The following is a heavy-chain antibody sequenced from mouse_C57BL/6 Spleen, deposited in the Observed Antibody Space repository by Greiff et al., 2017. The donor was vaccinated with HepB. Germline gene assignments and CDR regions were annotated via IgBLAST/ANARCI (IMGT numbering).Heavy chain of an antibody. CDR3: ARSYDYDRYFDV. D-gene: IGHD2-4*01. V-gene: IGHV7-3*01. CDR1: GFTFTDYY. Sequence: EVMLVESGGGLVQPGGSLSLSCAASGFTFTDYYMSWVRQPPGKALEWLGFIRNKANGYTTEYSASVKGRFTISRDNSQSILYLQMNALRAEDSATYYCARSYDYDRYFDVWGTGTTVTVSS. J-gene: IGHJ1*03. CDR2: IRNKANGYTT.